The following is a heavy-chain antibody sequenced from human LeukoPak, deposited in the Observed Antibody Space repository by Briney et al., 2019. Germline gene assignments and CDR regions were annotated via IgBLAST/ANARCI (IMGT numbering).Heavy chain of an antibody. V-gene: IGHV4-39*07. D-gene: IGHD1-26*01. Sequence: SETLSLTCTVSGGSISSSNHYWGWIRQPPGKGLECIGSIYYSGRTYYNPSLKSRVTISLDTSKNQFSLKLTSATAADTAVYYCARSGSYHYYFDYWGQGTLVTVSS. J-gene: IGHJ4*02. CDR2: IYYSGRT. CDR1: GGSISSSNHY. CDR3: ARSGSYHYYFDY.